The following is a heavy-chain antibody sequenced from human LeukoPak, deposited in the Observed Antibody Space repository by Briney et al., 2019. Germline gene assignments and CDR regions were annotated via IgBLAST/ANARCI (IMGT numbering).Heavy chain of an antibody. D-gene: IGHD3-22*01. CDR3: ARQRRITMIVVVITTYFDY. V-gene: IGHV4-34*01. Sequence: PSETLSLTCAVYGGSFSGYYWSWIRQPPGKGLEWIGEINHSGSTNYNPSLKSRVTISVDTSKNQFSLKLSSVTAADTAVYYCARQRRITMIVVVITTYFDYWGQGTLVTVSS. J-gene: IGHJ4*02. CDR1: GGSFSGYY. CDR2: INHSGST.